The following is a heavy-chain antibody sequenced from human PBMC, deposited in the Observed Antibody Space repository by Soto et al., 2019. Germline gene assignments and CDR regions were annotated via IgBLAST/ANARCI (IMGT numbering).Heavy chain of an antibody. CDR2: ISYDGSNK. J-gene: IGHJ2*01. CDR1: GFIFSRYA. CDR3: IRFGESPHL. Sequence: QVQLVESGGGVVQPGRSLRLSCTASGFIFSRYAMHWVRQAPGKGLEWVALISYDGSNKNYADSVKGRFTISRDNSKNTLFLQVNSLRAEDTAVYYCIRFGESPHLWGHGTPVTVSS. V-gene: IGHV3-30-3*01. D-gene: IGHD3-10*01.